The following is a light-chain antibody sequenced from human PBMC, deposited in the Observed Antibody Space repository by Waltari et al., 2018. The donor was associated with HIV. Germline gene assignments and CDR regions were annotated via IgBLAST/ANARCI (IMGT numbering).Light chain of an antibody. Sequence: QSALLQPASVSGSPGQSITISCTGTSMYVGLYTYFSWYQQHPVKAPKLMIYAVTNRPAGVSDRFSGSKSGNTASLTISGLQAEDEADYYCTSYTTIFTYVFGTGTWVSVL. CDR1: SMYVGLYTY. V-gene: IGLV2-14*01. J-gene: IGLJ1*01. CDR3: TSYTTIFTYV. CDR2: AVT.